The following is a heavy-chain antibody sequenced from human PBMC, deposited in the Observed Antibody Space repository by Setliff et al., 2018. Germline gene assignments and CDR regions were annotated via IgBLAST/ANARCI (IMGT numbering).Heavy chain of an antibody. J-gene: IGHJ3*02. Sequence: LSLTCAVSGASINSGHYWGWIRQPPGKGLEWIATIYHRGRKYYNPSLQSRVSVSLDTSKNHFSLRLTSMAAADTAVYYCATPGRDDLDSPFEPFDIWGQGTMVTVSS. CDR3: ATPGRDDLDSPFEPFDI. V-gene: IGHV4-38-2*01. D-gene: IGHD3-3*01. CDR1: GASINSGHY. CDR2: IYHRGRK.